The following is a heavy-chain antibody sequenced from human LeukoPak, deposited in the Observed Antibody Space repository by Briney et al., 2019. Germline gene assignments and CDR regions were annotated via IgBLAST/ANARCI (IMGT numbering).Heavy chain of an antibody. CDR2: IYYSGST. V-gene: IGHV4-61*08. CDR1: GGPISSGDYY. J-gene: IGHJ5*02. D-gene: IGHD3-3*01. CDR3: ARDHYDFWSGYSNWFDP. Sequence: SETLSLTCTVSGGPISSGDYYWSWIRQPPGKGLEWIGYIYYSGSTNYNPSLKSRVTISVDTSKNQFSLKLSSVTAADTAVYYCARDHYDFWSGYSNWFDPWGQGTLVTVSS.